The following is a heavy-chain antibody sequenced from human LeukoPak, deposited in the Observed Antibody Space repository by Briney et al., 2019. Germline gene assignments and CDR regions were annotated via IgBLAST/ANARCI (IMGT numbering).Heavy chain of an antibody. CDR3: ARARGASDP. CDR2: INHSGST. Sequence: SETLSLTCAVYGGSFSGYYWSWIRQPPGKGLEWIGEINHSGSTNYNPSLKSRVTISVDTSKNQFSLKLSSVTAADTAVYYCARARGASDPWGQGTLVTVSS. J-gene: IGHJ5*02. CDR1: GGSFSGYY. V-gene: IGHV4-34*01. D-gene: IGHD3-16*01.